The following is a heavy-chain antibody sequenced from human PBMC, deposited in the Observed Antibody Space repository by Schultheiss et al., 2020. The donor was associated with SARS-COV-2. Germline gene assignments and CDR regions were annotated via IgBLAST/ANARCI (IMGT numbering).Heavy chain of an antibody. CDR2: ISAYNGDT. V-gene: IGHV1-18*01. Sequence: GESLKISCKASGYTFSNYGISWVRQAPGQGLEWMGWISAYNGDTKYAQKLQGRVTMTTDTSTSTAYMELRSLRSDDTALYYCARGNGDCSSTGCYPWFFDLWGRGTLVTVSS. D-gene: IGHD2-2*01. CDR3: ARGNGDCSSTGCYPWFFDL. J-gene: IGHJ2*01. CDR1: GYTFSNYG.